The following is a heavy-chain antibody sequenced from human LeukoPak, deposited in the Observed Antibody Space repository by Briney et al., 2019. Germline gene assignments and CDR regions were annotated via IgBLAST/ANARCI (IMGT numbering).Heavy chain of an antibody. CDR3: AREEYNDSSGRIL. CDR1: GGSISSYY. V-gene: IGHV4-4*07. Sequence: SETLSHTCTVSGGSISSYYWSWIRQPAGKGLEWIGRIYTSGSTHYNPSLKSRVTISLDKSKNQFSLKLTSVTAADTAVYFCAREEYNDSSGRILWGQGTLVTVSS. CDR2: IYTSGST. D-gene: IGHD3-22*01. J-gene: IGHJ4*02.